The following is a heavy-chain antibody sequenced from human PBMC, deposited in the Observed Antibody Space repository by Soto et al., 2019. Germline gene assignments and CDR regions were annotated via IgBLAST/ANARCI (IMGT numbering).Heavy chain of an antibody. J-gene: IGHJ6*02. CDR2: IYYSGST. V-gene: IGHV4-59*01. Sequence: SETLSLTCTVSGGSISGYYWSWIRQPPGKGLEGIGYIYYSGSTNYNPSLKSRVTISVDTSKNQFSLKLTAVTAADTAVYYCARVFLYGSGSYLYGMDVWGQGTTVTVSS. D-gene: IGHD3-10*01. CDR3: ARVFLYGSGSYLYGMDV. CDR1: GGSISGYY.